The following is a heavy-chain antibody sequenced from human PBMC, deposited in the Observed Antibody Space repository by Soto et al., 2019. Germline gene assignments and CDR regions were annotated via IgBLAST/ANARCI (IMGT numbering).Heavy chain of an antibody. CDR1: GYTLTELS. CDR3: ATLGGTTGIWGYYYYGMDV. Sequence: GASVKVSCKVSGYTLTELSMHWVRQAPGKGLEWMGGFDPEDGETIYAQKFQGRVTMTEDTSTDTAYMELSSLRSEDTAVYYCATLGGTTGIWGYYYYGMDVWGQGTTVTVSS. V-gene: IGHV1-24*01. CDR2: FDPEDGET. J-gene: IGHJ6*02. D-gene: IGHD1-1*01.